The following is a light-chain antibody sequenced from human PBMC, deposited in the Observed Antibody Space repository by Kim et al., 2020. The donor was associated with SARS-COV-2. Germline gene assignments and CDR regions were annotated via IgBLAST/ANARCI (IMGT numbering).Light chain of an antibody. J-gene: IGLJ1*01. Sequence: VSPGKPASITCAGDKWGDKYVCWYQQKPGQSPVLVIYQDTKRPSGIPGRFSGSKSGNTATLTIGGTQAMDEADYYCQAWDSGITYVFGTGTKVTVL. V-gene: IGLV3-1*01. CDR1: KWGDKY. CDR2: QDT. CDR3: QAWDSGITYV.